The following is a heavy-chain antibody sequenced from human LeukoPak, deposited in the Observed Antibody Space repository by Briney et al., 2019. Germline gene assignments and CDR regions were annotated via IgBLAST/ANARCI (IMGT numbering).Heavy chain of an antibody. J-gene: IGHJ5*02. CDR1: GYRFTSYW. Sequence: GEALQISCKGSGYRFTSYWIGWGRRMPGKGVEGMGIFYPGDSDTRYSPSFQGQVTISADKSISTAYLQWSSLKASDTAMYYCARGSRVFNWFDHWGQGTLVTVSS. D-gene: IGHD2-15*01. CDR2: FYPGDSDT. V-gene: IGHV5-51*01. CDR3: ARGSRVFNWFDH.